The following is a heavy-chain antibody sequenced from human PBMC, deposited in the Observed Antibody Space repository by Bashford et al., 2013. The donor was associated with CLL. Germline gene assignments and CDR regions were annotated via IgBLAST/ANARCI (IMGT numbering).Heavy chain of an antibody. V-gene: IGHV5-51*01. J-gene: IGHJ5*02. Sequence: LGESLKISCKGSGYSFTSYCIAWVRQMPGKGLEWMGIICPGDSDTRYSPSFQGQVTISADMSKNQLYLNLRSATASDTAVYYCARHRSNRDWFDPWAGEPWSPSPQ. CDR3: ARHRSNRDWFDP. D-gene: IGHD3-16*02. CDR2: ICPGDSDT. CDR1: GYSFTSYC.